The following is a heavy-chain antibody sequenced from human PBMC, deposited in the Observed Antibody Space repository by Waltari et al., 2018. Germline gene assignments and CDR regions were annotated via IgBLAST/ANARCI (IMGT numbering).Heavy chain of an antibody. CDR1: GGSISSYY. Sequence: QLQLQESGPGLAKPSETLSLTCTVSGGSISSYYWSWIRQSPGKGLEWIGYISYSGSTNYHPSLKSRVTISVDTSKNEVSLKVTYVTPVDTAIYYCARGGSTSESFDVWGQGTMVTVSS. V-gene: IGHV4-59*01. CDR2: ISYSGST. J-gene: IGHJ3*01. CDR3: ARGGSTSESFDV. D-gene: IGHD3-10*01.